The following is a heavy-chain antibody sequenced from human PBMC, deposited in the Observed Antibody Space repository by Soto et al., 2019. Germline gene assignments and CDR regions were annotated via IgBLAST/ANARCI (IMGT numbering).Heavy chain of an antibody. CDR1: GFTFSSYG. D-gene: IGHD5-12*01. V-gene: IGHV3-33*01. CDR2: IWYDGSNK. Sequence: QVQLVESGGGVVQPGRSLRLSCAASGFTFSSYGMHWVRQAPGKGLEWVAGIWYDGSNKYYADSVKGRFTISRDNSKNTLYLQMNSLRAEDTAVYYCARRDGYNVEEYFQHWGQRTLVTVS. CDR3: ARRDGYNVEEYFQH. J-gene: IGHJ1*01.